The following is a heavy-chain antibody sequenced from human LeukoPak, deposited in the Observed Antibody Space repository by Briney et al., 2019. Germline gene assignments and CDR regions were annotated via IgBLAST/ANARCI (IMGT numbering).Heavy chain of an antibody. V-gene: IGHV3-30*02. Sequence: SGGSLRLSCAASGYTFSSYGMHWVRQAPGKGLEWVAFIRYDGSNKYYADSVKGRFTISRDNSKNTLYLQMNSLRAEDTAVYYCAKNSWVTTAAYLDYWGQGTLVTVSS. CDR2: IRYDGSNK. D-gene: IGHD4-17*01. J-gene: IGHJ4*02. CDR1: GYTFSSYG. CDR3: AKNSWVTTAAYLDY.